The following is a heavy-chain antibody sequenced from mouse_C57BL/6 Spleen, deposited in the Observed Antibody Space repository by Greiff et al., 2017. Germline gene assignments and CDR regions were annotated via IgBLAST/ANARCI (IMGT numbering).Heavy chain of an antibody. CDR3: ARGGDSSGYYFDY. D-gene: IGHD3-2*02. CDR1: GYTFTSYG. Sequence: VKVVESGAELARPGASVKLSCKASGYTFTSYGISWVKQRTGQGLEWIGEIYPRSGNTYYNEKFKGKATLTADKSSSTAYMELRSLTSEDSAVYFCARGGDSSGYYFDYWGQGTTLTVSS. J-gene: IGHJ2*01. V-gene: IGHV1-81*01. CDR2: IYPRSGNT.